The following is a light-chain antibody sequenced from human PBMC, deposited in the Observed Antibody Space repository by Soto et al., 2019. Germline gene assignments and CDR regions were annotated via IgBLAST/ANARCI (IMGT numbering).Light chain of an antibody. CDR2: DVS. V-gene: IGLV2-14*03. CDR1: SSDVGAYNY. J-gene: IGLJ2*01. Sequence: QSALTQPASVSGSPGQSITISCTGTSSDVGAYNYVSWYQQHPGKAPKLIIYDVSNRPSGVSNRFSGSKSVNTASLTISGLQAEDEADYYCSSYTSSSTVIFGGGTKLTVL. CDR3: SSYTSSSTVI.